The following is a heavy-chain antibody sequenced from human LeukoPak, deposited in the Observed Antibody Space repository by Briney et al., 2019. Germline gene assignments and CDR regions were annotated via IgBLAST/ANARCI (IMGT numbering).Heavy chain of an antibody. D-gene: IGHD3-10*01. J-gene: IGHJ4*02. Sequence: GASVKVSCRASGYTFTSYDINWVRQATGQGLEWMGWMNPNSGNTGYAQKFQGRVTMTRNTSISTAYMELSSLRSEDTAVYYCASRPLGFGELLLSRFDYWGQGTLVTVSS. V-gene: IGHV1-8*01. CDR1: GYTFTSYD. CDR2: MNPNSGNT. CDR3: ASRPLGFGELLLSRFDY.